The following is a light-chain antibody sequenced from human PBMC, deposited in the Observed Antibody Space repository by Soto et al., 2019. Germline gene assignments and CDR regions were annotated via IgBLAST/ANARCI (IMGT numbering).Light chain of an antibody. Sequence: QTLLTQPAWVSGSPGQSITISCTGTVSDVGGYDYVSWYQHHPGKAPKVMIYEVTNRPSGVSNRFSGSKSGNTASLTISGLLAEDEADYYCRSYTSSSTYVFGTGTKVTVL. V-gene: IGLV2-14*01. CDR3: RSYTSSSTYV. CDR1: VSDVGGYDY. J-gene: IGLJ1*01. CDR2: EVT.